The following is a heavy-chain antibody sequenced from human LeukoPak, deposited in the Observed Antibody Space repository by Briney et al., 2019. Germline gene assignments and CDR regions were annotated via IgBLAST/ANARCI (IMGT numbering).Heavy chain of an antibody. J-gene: IGHJ4*02. CDR1: GGTFSSYA. CDR3: AISIYDYGDYVFFDY. Sequence: ASVKVSCKASGGTFSSYAISWVRQAPGQGLERMGRIIPIFGTANYAQKFQGRVTITTDESTSTAYMELSSLRSEDTAVYYCAISIYDYGDYVFFDYWGQGTLVTVSS. V-gene: IGHV1-69*05. CDR2: IIPIFGTA. D-gene: IGHD4-17*01.